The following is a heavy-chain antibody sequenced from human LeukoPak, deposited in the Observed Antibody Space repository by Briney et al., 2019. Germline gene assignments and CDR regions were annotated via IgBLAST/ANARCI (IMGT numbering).Heavy chain of an antibody. D-gene: IGHD1-14*01. CDR2: ICGSCFTI. CDR1: GFTFHDFY. V-gene: IGHV3-11*04. Sequence: GVPLTLSCTASGFTFHDFYMMWPPQAPGVGGEGFAYICGSCFTIPYTHSVKVRLTIHRANAQNSVYLHKKNVRAPDVAVYLCATVRQSLNRPFCYLYMDVWGKGTTVTVSS. J-gene: IGHJ6*03. CDR3: ATVRQSLNRPFCYLYMDV.